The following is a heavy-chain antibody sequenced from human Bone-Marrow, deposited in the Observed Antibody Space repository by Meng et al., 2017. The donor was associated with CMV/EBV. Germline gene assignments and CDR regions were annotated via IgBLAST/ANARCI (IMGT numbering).Heavy chain of an antibody. V-gene: IGHV3-21*05. J-gene: IGHJ4*02. Sequence: GGSLRLSCAASGFTFSTYPMNWVRQAPGKGLEWVSYISSSSSYTSYTDSVKGRFTISRDNAKNSLYLQMNSLRAEDTAVYYCARDLPHYSLDYWGQGNLVTVAS. CDR1: GFTFSTYP. CDR3: ARDLPHYSLDY. D-gene: IGHD4-11*01. CDR2: ISSSSSYT.